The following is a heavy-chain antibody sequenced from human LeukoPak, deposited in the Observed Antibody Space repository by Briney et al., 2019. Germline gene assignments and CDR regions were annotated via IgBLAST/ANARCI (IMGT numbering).Heavy chain of an antibody. CDR3: ARMRGVLRYFDWLLSEFDY. CDR1: GYTFTSYD. J-gene: IGHJ4*02. V-gene: IGHV1-8*01. Sequence: ASVKVSCKASGYTFTSYDINWVRQATGQGLEWMGWMNPNSGNTGYAQKFQGRVTMTRNTSISTAYMELSSLRSEDTAVYYCARMRGVLRYFDWLLSEFDYWSQGTLVTVSS. CDR2: MNPNSGNT. D-gene: IGHD3-9*01.